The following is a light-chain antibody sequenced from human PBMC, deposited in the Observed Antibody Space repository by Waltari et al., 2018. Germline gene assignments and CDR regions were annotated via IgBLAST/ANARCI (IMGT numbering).Light chain of an antibody. Sequence: QSALAQPASVSGIPGQSISISCTGPSSPIGGYNHVSWYQQHSGKAPKVILYDVTYRPSGISNRFSGSKSGNTASLTISGLQSEDEADYYCASWDDSLNGLYVFGTGTKVTVL. CDR3: ASWDDSLNGLYV. CDR2: DVT. V-gene: IGLV2-14*03. J-gene: IGLJ1*01. CDR1: SSPIGGYNH.